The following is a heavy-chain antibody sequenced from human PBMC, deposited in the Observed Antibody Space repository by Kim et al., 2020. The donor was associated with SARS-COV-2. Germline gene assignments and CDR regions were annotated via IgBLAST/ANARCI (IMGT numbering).Heavy chain of an antibody. Sequence: TNYAQSFKGRVTMTRDTSISTAYMELSRLRSDDTAVYYCARKEPLQDFDYWGQGTLVTVSS. CDR3: ARKEPLQDFDY. J-gene: IGHJ4*02. V-gene: IGHV1-2*02. D-gene: IGHD1-26*01. CDR2: T.